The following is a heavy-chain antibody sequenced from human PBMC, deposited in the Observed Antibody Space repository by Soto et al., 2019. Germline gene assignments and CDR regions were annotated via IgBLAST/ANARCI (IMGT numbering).Heavy chain of an antibody. CDR2: IIPIFGTA. CDR3: ARDRLEGXXY. V-gene: IGHV1-69*06. J-gene: IGHJ4*02. CDR1: GGTFSSYA. D-gene: IGHD3-22*01. Sequence: QVQLVQSGAEVKKPGSSVKVSCKASGGTFSSYAISWVRQAPGQGLEWMGGIIPIFGTANYAQKFQGRVTXTADKSTSTDYMELSSLXSXXXAVYSCARDRLEGXXYWGQGTLVTVSS.